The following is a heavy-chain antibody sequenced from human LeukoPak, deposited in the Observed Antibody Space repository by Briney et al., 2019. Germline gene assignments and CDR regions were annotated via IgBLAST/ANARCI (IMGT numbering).Heavy chain of an antibody. V-gene: IGHV3-21*01. CDR3: ARDDEQLVVSRVVFDY. CDR1: GFIFSSYS. J-gene: IGHJ4*02. CDR2: ISGRSSYI. D-gene: IGHD6-13*01. Sequence: PGGSLRLSCAASGFIFSSYSMNWVRQAPGKGLEWVSLISGRSSYIKYADSVKGRFTISRDNAKNSLYLEVNSLRADDTAVYYCARDDEQLVVSRVVFDYWGQGTLVTVSS.